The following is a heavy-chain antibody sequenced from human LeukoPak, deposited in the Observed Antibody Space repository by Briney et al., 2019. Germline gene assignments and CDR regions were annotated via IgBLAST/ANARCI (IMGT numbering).Heavy chain of an antibody. CDR2: ISAYNGNT. CDR3: ARVCWWGSSTSCYGFDY. D-gene: IGHD2-2*01. Sequence: ASVKVSCKASGYTFTSYGISWVRQAPGQGLEWMGWISAYNGNTNYAQKLQGRVTMTTDTSTSTAYMELRSLRSDDTAVYYCARVCWWGSSTSCYGFDYWGRGTLVTVSS. CDR1: GYTFTSYG. V-gene: IGHV1-18*01. J-gene: IGHJ4*02.